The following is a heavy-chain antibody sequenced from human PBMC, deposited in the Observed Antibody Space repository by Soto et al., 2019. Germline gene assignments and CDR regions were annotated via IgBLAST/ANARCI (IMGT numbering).Heavy chain of an antibody. V-gene: IGHV3-23*01. Sequence: GGSLRLSCAASGFTFSSYAMSWVRQAPGKGLEWVSAISGSGGSTYYADSVKGRFTISRDNSKNTLYLQMNSLRAEDTAVYYCAKGAVAGTRPASLFDYWGQGTLVTVSS. CDR3: AKGAVAGTRPASLFDY. CDR2: ISGSGGST. D-gene: IGHD6-19*01. CDR1: GFTFSSYA. J-gene: IGHJ4*02.